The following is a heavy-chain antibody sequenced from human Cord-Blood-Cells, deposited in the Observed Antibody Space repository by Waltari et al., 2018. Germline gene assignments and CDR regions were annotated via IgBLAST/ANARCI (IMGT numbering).Heavy chain of an antibody. J-gene: IGHJ4*02. CDR3: TRSISSSPSH. CDR1: GFTFSGSA. D-gene: IGHD6-6*01. V-gene: IGHV3-73*02. CDR2: IRSKANSYAT. Sequence: EVQLVESGGGWVQPGGSLKLSCAASGFTFSGSAMHWVRQASGKGLEWVGRIRSKANSYATAYSAAVKGRFTISRDDSKNTAYLQMNSLKTEDTAVYYCTRSISSSPSHWGQGTLVTVSS.